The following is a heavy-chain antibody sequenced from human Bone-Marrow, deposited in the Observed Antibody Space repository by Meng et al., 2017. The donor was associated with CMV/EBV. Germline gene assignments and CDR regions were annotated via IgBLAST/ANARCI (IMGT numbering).Heavy chain of an antibody. V-gene: IGHV1-69*05. D-gene: IGHD6-6*01. CDR3: ASPNEYSRSSEEDY. CDR1: GGTFSSYA. J-gene: IGHJ4*02. CDR2: IIPIFGTA. Sequence: SVKVSCKASGGTFSSYAISWVRQAPGQGLEWMGGIIPIFGTANYAQKFQGRVTITTDESTSTAYMELSSLRSEDTAVYYCASPNEYSRSSEEDYWGQGTLVTVSS.